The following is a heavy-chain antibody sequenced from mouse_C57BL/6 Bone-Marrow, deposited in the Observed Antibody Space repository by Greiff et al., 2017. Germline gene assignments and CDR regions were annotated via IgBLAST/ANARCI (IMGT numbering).Heavy chain of an antibody. CDR3: ARRAYYSNYWFAY. J-gene: IGHJ3*01. CDR1: GFTFSSYG. D-gene: IGHD2-5*01. Sequence: EVKLMESGGDLVKPGGSLKLSCAASGFTFSSYGMSWVRQTPDKRLAWVATISSGGSYTYYPDSVKGRFTISRDNAKNTLYLQMSSLKSEDTAMYYCARRAYYSNYWFAYWGQGTLVTVSA. V-gene: IGHV5-6*02. CDR2: ISSGGSYT.